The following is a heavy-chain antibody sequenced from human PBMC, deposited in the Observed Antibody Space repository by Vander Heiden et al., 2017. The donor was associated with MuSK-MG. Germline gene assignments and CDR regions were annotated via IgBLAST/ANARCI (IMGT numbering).Heavy chain of an antibody. CDR1: GFMFSSYS. V-gene: IGHV3-48*01. J-gene: IGHJ3*02. CDR2: ISSGSSTI. D-gene: IGHD2-2*01. Sequence: EVQLVESGGGLVQPGGSLRLSCAASGFMFSSYSMNWVRQAPGKGLEWVSYISSGSSTIYYADSVKGRFTISRDNAKNSLYLNMNSLRVEDTAVYYCARESGCSSTTCYPDAFAIWGQGTMVTVSS. CDR3: ARESGCSSTTCYPDAFAI.